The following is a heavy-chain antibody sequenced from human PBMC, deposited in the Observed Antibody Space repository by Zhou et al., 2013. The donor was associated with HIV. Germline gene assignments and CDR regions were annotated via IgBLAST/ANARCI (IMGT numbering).Heavy chain of an antibody. CDR1: GGTFSSYA. CDR3: ARTLIAAPNYYYYYYMDV. J-gene: IGHJ6*03. CDR2: IIPILGIA. V-gene: IGHV1-69*04. Sequence: QVQLVQSGAEVKKPGSSVKVSCKASGGTFSSYAISWVRQAPGQGLEWMGRIIPILGIANYAQKFQGRVTITADKSTSTAYMELSSLRSEDTAVYYCARTLIAAPNYYYYYYMDVWGKGTTVTVSS. D-gene: IGHD6-6*01.